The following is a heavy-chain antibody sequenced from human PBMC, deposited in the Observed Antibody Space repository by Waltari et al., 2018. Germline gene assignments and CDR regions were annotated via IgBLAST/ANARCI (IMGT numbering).Heavy chain of an antibody. V-gene: IGHV4-34*01. CDR3: ARQPSSLRRVKVFDY. CDR2: INHSGST. J-gene: IGHJ4*01. CDR1: GGSFSGYY. Sequence: QVQLQQWGAGLLKPSETLSLPCAVYGGSFSGYYWSWLRQPPGKGLEWIGEINHSGSTNYNPSLKSRVTISVDTSKNQFSLKLSSVTAADTAVYYCARQPSSLRRVKVFDYWGHGTLVTVSS.